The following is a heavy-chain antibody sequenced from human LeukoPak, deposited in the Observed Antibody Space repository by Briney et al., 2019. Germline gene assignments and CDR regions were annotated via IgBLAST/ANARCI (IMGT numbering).Heavy chain of an antibody. CDR2: ISAYKGNT. CDR3: ARGAYYYDSSGLNYYYYGMDV. V-gene: IGHV1-18*01. D-gene: IGHD3-22*01. J-gene: IGHJ6*02. CDR1: GYTFTSYG. Sequence: ASVKVSCKASGYTFTSYGISWVRQAPGQGLEWMGWISAYKGNTNYAQKPQGRVTMTTDTSTSTAYMELRSLRSDDTAVYYCARGAYYYDSSGLNYYYYGMDVWGQGTTVTVSS.